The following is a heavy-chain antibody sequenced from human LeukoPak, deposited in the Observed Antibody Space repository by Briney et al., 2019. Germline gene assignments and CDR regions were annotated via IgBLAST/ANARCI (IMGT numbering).Heavy chain of an antibody. D-gene: IGHD1-26*01. CDR3: GRDLGGRSGY. J-gene: IGHJ4*02. Sequence: GGSLRLSCAVSGFTFRTYWMHWVRQVPGEGLVGVSRINEDGSITNYADSVKGRFSISRDNAKNTLYLQMNSLRAEDTAVYYCGRDLGGRSGYWGQGTLVTVSS. CDR1: GFTFRTYW. CDR2: INEDGSIT. V-gene: IGHV3-74*01.